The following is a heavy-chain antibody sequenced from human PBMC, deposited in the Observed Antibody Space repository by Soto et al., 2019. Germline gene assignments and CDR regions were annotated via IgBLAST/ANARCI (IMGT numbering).Heavy chain of an antibody. D-gene: IGHD3-9*01. Sequence: ASVKVSCKASGYTFTSYGISWVRQAPGQGLEWMGRISAYNGNTNYAQKNQGRVTMTTDTSTSTAYMELRSLRSDDTAVYYCASVYYDILTGPTHFRPSDYWGQGTLVTVSS. CDR2: ISAYNGNT. V-gene: IGHV1-18*01. J-gene: IGHJ4*02. CDR3: ASVYYDILTGPTHFRPSDY. CDR1: GYTFTSYG.